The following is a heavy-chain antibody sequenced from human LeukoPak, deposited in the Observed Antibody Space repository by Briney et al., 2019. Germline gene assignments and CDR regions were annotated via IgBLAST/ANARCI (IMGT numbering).Heavy chain of an antibody. Sequence: GGSLRLSCAASGFTFSDYAMSWVRQAPAKGLEWVSSINGNGGGSYYIDSVKGRFTVSRDNSENALYLQMNNLRTEDTAVYYCAKTRPLDSSSWSHGDYWGQGTLVTVSS. D-gene: IGHD6-13*01. J-gene: IGHJ4*02. CDR1: GFTFSDYA. CDR3: AKTRPLDSSSWSHGDY. V-gene: IGHV3-23*01. CDR2: INGNGGGS.